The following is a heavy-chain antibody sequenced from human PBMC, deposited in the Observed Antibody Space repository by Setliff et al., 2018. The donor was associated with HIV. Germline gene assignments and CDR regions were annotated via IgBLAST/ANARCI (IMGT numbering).Heavy chain of an antibody. J-gene: IGHJ4*02. D-gene: IGHD5-12*01. V-gene: IGHV5-51*01. CDR3: ATRLPGYSGYGY. CDR1: GYNFATYY. Sequence: RGESLKISCRTSGYNFATYYIAWVRQMPGKGPEWMGSVNPGDSSTKYNPSLQGQVTMSADKLINTAYLQWSSLKASDTAMYYCATRLPGYSGYGYWGQGTLVTVSS. CDR2: VNPGDSST.